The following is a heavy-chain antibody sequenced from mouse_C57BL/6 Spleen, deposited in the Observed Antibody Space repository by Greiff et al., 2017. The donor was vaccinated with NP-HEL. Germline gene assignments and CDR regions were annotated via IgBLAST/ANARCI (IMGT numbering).Heavy chain of an antibody. CDR1: GFTFSDYG. V-gene: IGHV5-17*01. Sequence: EVMLVESGGGLVKPGGSLKLSCAASGFTFSDYGMHWVRQAPEKGLEWVAYISSGSSTIYYADTVKGRFTISSDNAKNTLFLQMTSLRAEDAAMYYCARQDYSNYDYAMDYWGQGTSVTVSS. CDR2: ISSGSSTI. CDR3: ARQDYSNYDYAMDY. J-gene: IGHJ4*01. D-gene: IGHD2-5*01.